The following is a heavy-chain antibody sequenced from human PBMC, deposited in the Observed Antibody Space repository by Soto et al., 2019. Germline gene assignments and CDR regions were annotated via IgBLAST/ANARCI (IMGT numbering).Heavy chain of an antibody. J-gene: IGHJ4*02. V-gene: IGHV1-24*01. CDR2: FDPEDGET. CDR3: ATTLLRYHYFLDY. CDR1: GYTHTELS. Sequence: GAPVKVSCKVAGYTHTELSMHWVRQVPGKGLEWMGGFDPEDGETIYAQKFQGRVTMTEDTSTDTAYMELSSLRSEDTAVYYCATTLLRYHYFLDYWGQGTLVTVSS. D-gene: IGHD3-9*01.